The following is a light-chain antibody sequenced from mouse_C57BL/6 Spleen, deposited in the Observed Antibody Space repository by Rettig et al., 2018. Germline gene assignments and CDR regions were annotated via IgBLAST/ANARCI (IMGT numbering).Light chain of an antibody. CDR2: WAS. Sequence: EIVMTQSHKFMSASVGDTVSITCKASQDVGTAVAWYQQKPGQSPKLLIYWASTRHTGVPDRFTGSGSGTDFTLKISNVQSEDLADYFCQQYSSFPLTFGAGTKLELK. CDR1: QDVGTA. CDR3: QQYSSFPLT. V-gene: IGKV6-23*01. J-gene: IGKJ5*01.